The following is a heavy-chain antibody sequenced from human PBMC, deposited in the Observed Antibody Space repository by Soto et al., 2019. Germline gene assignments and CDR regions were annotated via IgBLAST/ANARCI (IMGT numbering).Heavy chain of an antibody. Sequence: QVQLQESGPGLVKPSGTLSLTCAVSGGSVNNDKWWSWVRQPPGKGLEWIGEIHSSGITNYNPSLKSPASIFVDQFKNQFSVKLTSVTAADTAVYFCAGQWSAGYGAFDPWGQGTLVTVSS. V-gene: IGHV4-4*02. CDR2: IHSSGIT. J-gene: IGHJ5*02. D-gene: IGHD3-9*01. CDR3: AGQWSAGYGAFDP. CDR1: GGSVNNDKW.